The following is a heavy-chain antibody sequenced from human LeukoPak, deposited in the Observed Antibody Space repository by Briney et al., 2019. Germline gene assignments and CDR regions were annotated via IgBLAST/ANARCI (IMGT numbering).Heavy chain of an antibody. V-gene: IGHV1-46*01. CDR1: GYTFTSYY. D-gene: IGHD2-2*01. Sequence: ASVKVSCKASGYTFTSYYMHWVRQAPGQGLEWMGIINPSGGTTTYAQKFQGRVTMTRDTSTSTVYMELSSLRSEDTAVYYCARDRCSSTSCYVEGPSDSYNWFDPWGQGTLVTVSS. CDR3: ARDRCSSTSCYVEGPSDSYNWFDP. J-gene: IGHJ5*02. CDR2: INPSGGTT.